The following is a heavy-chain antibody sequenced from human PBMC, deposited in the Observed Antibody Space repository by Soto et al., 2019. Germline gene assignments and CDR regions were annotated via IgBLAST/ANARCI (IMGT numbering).Heavy chain of an antibody. V-gene: IGHV3-64D*06. CDR2: ISTNGRDT. J-gene: IGHJ4*02. CDR1: GFGFSFCA. CDR3: LRDIFGIVIFEY. D-gene: IGHD3-16*02. Sequence: LRLSLSSSGFGFSFCAIHFWLQSPCKGPEYVSAISTNGRDTYYADSVKGRFTSSRDNSKNTVQLQMNSLRTEDTAVYYFLRDIFGIVIFEYWGQGTTVTVSS.